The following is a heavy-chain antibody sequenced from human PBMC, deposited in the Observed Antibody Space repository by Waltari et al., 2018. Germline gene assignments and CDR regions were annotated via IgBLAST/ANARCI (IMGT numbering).Heavy chain of an antibody. CDR3: TRDWRHMAFDY. CDR1: GFSIGYFW. CDR2: IDGDGTTT. J-gene: IGHJ4*02. V-gene: IGHV3-74*01. D-gene: IGHD1-1*01. Sequence: EIHLLESGGGLVQPGGSLRPSCPGSGFSIGYFWMPWVRLTPGKGLLGVSRIDGDGTTTTYADSVKGRFTISRDNAKNTVYLDMSSLRVEDTAVYFCTRDWRHMAFDYWGQGTRVTVSS.